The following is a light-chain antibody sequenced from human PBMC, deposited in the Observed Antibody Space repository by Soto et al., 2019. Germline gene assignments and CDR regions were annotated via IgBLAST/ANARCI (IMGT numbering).Light chain of an antibody. CDR2: DAS. Sequence: EIVLTQSPATLSLSPGERATLSCRASQSVSSHLAWYQQKPGQAPRLLIYDASNRATGIPARFSGSGSGTDFTLTTSNLEPEDFAVYYCQQRSTWLFTFGPGTKVDIK. J-gene: IGKJ3*01. CDR1: QSVSSH. V-gene: IGKV3-11*01. CDR3: QQRSTWLFT.